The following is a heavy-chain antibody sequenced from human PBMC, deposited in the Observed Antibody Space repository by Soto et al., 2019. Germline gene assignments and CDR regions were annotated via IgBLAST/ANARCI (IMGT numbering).Heavy chain of an antibody. D-gene: IGHD5-12*01. V-gene: IGHV3-74*01. CDR2: INSDGTKS. J-gene: IGHJ5*02. Sequence: PGGSLNLSSAPSGFTFNTDWMHWISQAPGKGLVWVSRINSDGTKSTYADSVKGRFNNSRDNAKNTVYLQMNSMRAEDTAVYYCTTVATNSYNWLDPWGQGTLVTVSS. CDR3: TTVATNSYNWLDP. CDR1: GFTFNTDW.